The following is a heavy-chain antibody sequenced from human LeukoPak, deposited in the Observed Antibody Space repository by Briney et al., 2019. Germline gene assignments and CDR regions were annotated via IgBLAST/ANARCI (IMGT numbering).Heavy chain of an antibody. CDR3: ARHAVRDGYNRHNDY. Sequence: GESLKISCKGSGYSFTSHWIAWVRQMPGKGLEWMGIIYPGDSDTRYSPSFQGQVTISVDKSISTVYLQWNSLKASDTAMYYCARHAVRDGYNRHNDYWGQGTLVTVSS. V-gene: IGHV5-51*01. J-gene: IGHJ4*02. CDR2: IYPGDSDT. D-gene: IGHD5-24*01. CDR1: GYSFTSHW.